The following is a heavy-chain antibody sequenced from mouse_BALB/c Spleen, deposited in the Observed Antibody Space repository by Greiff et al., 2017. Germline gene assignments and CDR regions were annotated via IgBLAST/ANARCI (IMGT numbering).Heavy chain of an antibody. CDR3: ARSNYGNYVRFAY. D-gene: IGHD2-1*01. Sequence: DVMLVESGGGLVQPGGSRKLSCAASGFTFSSFGMHWVRQAPEKGLEWVAYISSGSSTIYYADTVKGRFTISRDNPKNTLFLQMTSLRSEDTAMYYCARSNYGNYVRFAYWGQGTLVTVSA. CDR1: GFTFSSFG. J-gene: IGHJ3*01. CDR2: ISSGSSTI. V-gene: IGHV5-17*02.